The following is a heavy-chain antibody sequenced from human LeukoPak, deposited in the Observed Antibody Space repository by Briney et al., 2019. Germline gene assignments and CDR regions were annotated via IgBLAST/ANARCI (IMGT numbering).Heavy chain of an antibody. CDR1: GFTFSSYA. D-gene: IGHD1-26*01. CDR3: ARGAKWELLRPGDGYYYYGMDV. Sequence: PGRSLRLSRAASGFTFSSYAMHWVRQAPGKGLEWVAVISYDGSNKYYADSVKGRFSISRDNSKNTLYLQMNSLRAEDTAVYYCARGAKWELLRPGDGYYYYGMDVWGQGTTVTVSS. V-gene: IGHV3-30-3*01. CDR2: ISYDGSNK. J-gene: IGHJ6*02.